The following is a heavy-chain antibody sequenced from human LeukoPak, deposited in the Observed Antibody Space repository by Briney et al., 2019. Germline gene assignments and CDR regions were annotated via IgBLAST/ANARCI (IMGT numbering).Heavy chain of an antibody. D-gene: IGHD6-19*01. V-gene: IGHV1-2*04. CDR3: ARTPRYSSGWYNNWFDP. CDR1: GYTFTGYY. Sequence: ASVKVSCKASGYTFTGYYMHWVRQAPGQGLEWMGWINPNSGGTNYAQKFQGWVTMTRDTSISTAYMELSRLRSDDTAVYYCARTPRYSSGWYNNWFDPWGQGTLVTVSS. J-gene: IGHJ5*02. CDR2: INPNSGGT.